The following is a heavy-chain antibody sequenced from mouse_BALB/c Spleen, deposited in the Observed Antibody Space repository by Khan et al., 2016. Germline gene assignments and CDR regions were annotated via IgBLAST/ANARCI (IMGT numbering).Heavy chain of an antibody. V-gene: IGHV3-1*02. D-gene: IGHD2-4*01. CDR3: AKWNYDHFDY. CDR2: IHYSGST. Sequence: EVQLLESGPDLVKPSQSLSLTCSVTGYSITSGYSWHWIRPFPGNKLEWMSYIHYSGSTNYTPSLKSRISITRDTSKNQIFLQLNSVTTEDTATYYCAKWNYDHFDYWGQGTTLTVSS. CDR1: GYSITSGYS. J-gene: IGHJ2*01.